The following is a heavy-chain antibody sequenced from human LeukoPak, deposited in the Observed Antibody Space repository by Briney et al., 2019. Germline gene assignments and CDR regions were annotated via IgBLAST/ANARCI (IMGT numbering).Heavy chain of an antibody. CDR1: GGSISSYY. J-gene: IGHJ6*03. CDR3: ARSKDFVYSNYPYYYYYYMDV. CDR2: IYYSGST. Sequence: PSETLSLTCTVSGGSISSYYWSWLRQPPGKGLEWIGYIYYSGSTNYNPSLKSRVTISVDTSKNQFSLKLSSATAADTAVYYCARSKDFVYSNYPYYYYYYMDVWGKGTTVTVSS. D-gene: IGHD4-11*01. V-gene: IGHV4-59*01.